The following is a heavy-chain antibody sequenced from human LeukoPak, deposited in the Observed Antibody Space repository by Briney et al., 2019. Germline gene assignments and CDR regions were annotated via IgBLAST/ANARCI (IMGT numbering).Heavy chain of an antibody. D-gene: IGHD1-26*01. CDR3: AKGRDTSGRQNFDF. J-gene: IGHJ4*02. Sequence: PVGSLRLSCEASGFTFTSYAMHWVRQAPGKGLEWVSSISASGYGTLYTDSISGRFTISRDNAKKTLFLQMKNLRLGDTALYYCAKGRDTSGRQNFDFWGQGTLVTVSS. CDR2: ISASGYGT. V-gene: IGHV3-23*01. CDR1: GFTFTSYA.